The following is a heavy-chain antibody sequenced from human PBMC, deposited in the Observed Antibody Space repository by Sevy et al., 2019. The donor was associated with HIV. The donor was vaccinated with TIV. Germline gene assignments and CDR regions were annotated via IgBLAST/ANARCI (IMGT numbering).Heavy chain of an antibody. Sequence: GGSLRLSYAASGFTVSSNYMIWVRQAPGKGLEWVSVIYSGGSTYYADSVKGRFTISRDNSKNTLYLQMNSLRAEDTAVYYCAKATEYSSSDDAFDIWGQGTMVTVSS. J-gene: IGHJ3*02. CDR3: AKATEYSSSDDAFDI. V-gene: IGHV3-53*01. CDR2: IYSGGST. CDR1: GFTVSSNY. D-gene: IGHD6-6*01.